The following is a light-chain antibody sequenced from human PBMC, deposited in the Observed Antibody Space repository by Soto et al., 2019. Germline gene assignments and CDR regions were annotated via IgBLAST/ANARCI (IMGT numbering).Light chain of an antibody. J-gene: IGLJ1*01. Sequence: QSALTQPASVSGSPGQSITISCTGTSSDVGGYKYVSWYQQHPGKAPKLMIYDVSNRPSGVSNRFSGSKSGNTASLTISGLQAEDEAHYYCSSYTSSSTFSVFGTGTKLTVL. CDR2: DVS. V-gene: IGLV2-14*01. CDR1: SSDVGGYKY. CDR3: SSYTSSSTFSV.